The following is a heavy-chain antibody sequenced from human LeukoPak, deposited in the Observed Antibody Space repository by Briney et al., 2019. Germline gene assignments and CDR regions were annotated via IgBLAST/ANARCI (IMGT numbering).Heavy chain of an antibody. CDR2: MNPNSGNT. Sequence: ASVKVSCKXSGYTFTSNDINWVRQATGQGLEWMGWMNPNSGNTGYSQKFQGRVTITRNTSISTAYMELSSLRSEDTAVYYCARGLDFSGYYYYMDVWGKGNTVTVSS. CDR1: GYTFTSND. V-gene: IGHV1-8*03. D-gene: IGHD3-3*01. CDR3: ARGLDFSGYYYYMDV. J-gene: IGHJ6*03.